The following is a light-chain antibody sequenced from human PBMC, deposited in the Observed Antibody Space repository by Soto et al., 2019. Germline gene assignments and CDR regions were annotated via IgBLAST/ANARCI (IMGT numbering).Light chain of an antibody. V-gene: IGKV3-20*01. CDR3: QQYGSSPGT. CDR1: QSFSSSY. J-gene: IGKJ1*01. CDR2: GAS. Sequence: EIVLTQSPGTLSLSPGERATLSCRASQSFSSSYLAWYQQKPGQAPRLLIYGASSRATGFPDRFSGSGSGTDFTLTISRLEPEDFAVYYCQQYGSSPGTFGQGTKVEIK.